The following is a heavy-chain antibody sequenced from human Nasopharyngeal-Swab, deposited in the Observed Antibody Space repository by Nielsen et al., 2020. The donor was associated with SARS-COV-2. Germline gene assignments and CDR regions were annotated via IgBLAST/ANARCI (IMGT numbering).Heavy chain of an antibody. CDR2: IKQDGSEK. CDR3: ARGGYCSSTSCYFGIQNRVDY. Sequence: GGSLRLSCAAAGFTFSSYWMSWVRQAPGKGLAWAANIKQDGSEKYYVDSVKGRFTISRDNAKNSLYLQMNSLRAEDTDVYYCARGGYCSSTSCYFGIQNRVDYWGQGTLVTVSS. J-gene: IGHJ4*02. D-gene: IGHD2-2*01. V-gene: IGHV3-7*05. CDR1: GFTFSSYW.